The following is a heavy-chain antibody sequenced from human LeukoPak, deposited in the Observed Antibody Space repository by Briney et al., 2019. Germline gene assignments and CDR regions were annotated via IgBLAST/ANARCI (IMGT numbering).Heavy chain of an antibody. CDR3: ARDTPDDDYGGNSGDPPFNY. D-gene: IGHD4-23*01. CDR2: FDPEDGET. CDR1: GYTLTELS. J-gene: IGHJ4*02. Sequence: ASVKVSCKVSGYTLTELSMHWVRQAPGKGLEWMGGFDPEDGETIYAQKFRGRVTITADKSTSTAYMELSSLRSEDTAVYYCARDTPDDDYGGNSGDPPFNYWGQGTLVTVSS. V-gene: IGHV1-24*01.